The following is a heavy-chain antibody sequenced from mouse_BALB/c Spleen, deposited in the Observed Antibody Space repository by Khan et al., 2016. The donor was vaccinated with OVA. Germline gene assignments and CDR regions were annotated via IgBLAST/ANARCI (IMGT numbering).Heavy chain of an antibody. CDR1: GYTFTSYW. D-gene: IGHD2-14*01. J-gene: IGHJ2*01. CDR2: IYPGDGDT. Sequence: QVQLKESGAELARPGASVKLSCKSSGYTFTSYWMQWVKQRPGQGLEWIGAIYPGDGDTRYTQKFKGKATLTADKSSSEAYMQLSSLASEDSAVYYCASYRYDYFDYWGQGTTLTVSS. CDR3: ASYRYDYFDY. V-gene: IGHV1-87*01.